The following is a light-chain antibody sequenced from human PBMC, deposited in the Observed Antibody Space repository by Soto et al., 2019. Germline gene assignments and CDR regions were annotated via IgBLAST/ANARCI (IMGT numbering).Light chain of an antibody. CDR3: QSTDGRGTVYV. Sequence: SYELTQSPSVSVSPGQTARITCSGDALAKKYVYWYQLKSGQAPLLVIYKDNERPSGIPERFSGSSSGTIATLTISGVQADDEADYYCQSTDGRGTVYVFGSGTKLTVL. CDR1: ALAKKY. CDR2: KDN. V-gene: IGLV3-25*03. J-gene: IGLJ1*01.